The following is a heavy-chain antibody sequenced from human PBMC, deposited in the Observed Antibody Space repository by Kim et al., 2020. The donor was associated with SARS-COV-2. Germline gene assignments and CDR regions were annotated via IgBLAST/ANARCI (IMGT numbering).Heavy chain of an antibody. Sequence: GGSLRLSCAASGFIFSDYYMSWIRQAPGKGLEWVSYISSSGTTIYYAHSVKGRFTISKDNAKNSLYLQMNSLRAEDTAVYYCASQYSSSFPTFDYWGQGTLVTVSS. CDR1: GFIFSDYY. V-gene: IGHV3-11*01. J-gene: IGHJ4*02. CDR2: ISSSGTTI. D-gene: IGHD6-6*01. CDR3: ASQYSSSFPTFDY.